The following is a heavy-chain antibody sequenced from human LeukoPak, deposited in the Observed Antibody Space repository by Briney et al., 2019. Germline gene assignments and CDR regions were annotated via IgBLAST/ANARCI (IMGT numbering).Heavy chain of an antibody. CDR1: GGSISGYY. J-gene: IGHJ3*02. V-gene: IGHV4-34*01. CDR3: ARVTTITMIVVVIKRGAFDI. Sequence: SETLSLTCTVSGGSISGYYWSWIRQPPGKGLEWIGEINHSGSTNYNPSLKSRVTISVDTSKNQFSLKLSSVTAADTAVYYCARVTTITMIVVVIKRGAFDIWGQGTMVTVSS. CDR2: INHSGST. D-gene: IGHD3-22*01.